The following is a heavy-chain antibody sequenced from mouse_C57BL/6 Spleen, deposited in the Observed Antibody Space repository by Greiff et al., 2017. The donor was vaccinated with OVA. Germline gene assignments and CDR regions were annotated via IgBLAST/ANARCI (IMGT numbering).Heavy chain of an antibody. CDR2: ISSGGSYT. J-gene: IGHJ1*03. D-gene: IGHD1-1*02. CDR3: ARHDGGSYDWYFDV. CDR1: GFTFSSYG. Sequence: EVQGVESGGDLVKPGGSLKLSCAASGFTFSSYGMSWVRQTPDKRLEWVATISSGGSYTYYPDSVKGRFTISRDNAKNTLYLQMSSLKSRDTAMYYCARHDGGSYDWYFDVWGTGTTVTVSS. V-gene: IGHV5-6*01.